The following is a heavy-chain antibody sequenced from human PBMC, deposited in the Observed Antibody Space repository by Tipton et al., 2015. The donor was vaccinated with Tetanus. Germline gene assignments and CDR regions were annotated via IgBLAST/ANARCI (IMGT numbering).Heavy chain of an antibody. CDR1: GGSISNYY. J-gene: IGHJ3*02. CDR3: ARAKRGHAFDI. D-gene: IGHD3-16*01. CDR2: IYYSGGT. V-gene: IGHV4-59*12. Sequence: PGLVKPSETLSLTCTVSGGSISNYYWSWIRQPPGKGLEWIGYIYYSGGTNYNPSLKSRVTISVDTSKNQFSLKLSSVTAADTAVYYCARAKRGHAFDIWGQGTMVTVSS.